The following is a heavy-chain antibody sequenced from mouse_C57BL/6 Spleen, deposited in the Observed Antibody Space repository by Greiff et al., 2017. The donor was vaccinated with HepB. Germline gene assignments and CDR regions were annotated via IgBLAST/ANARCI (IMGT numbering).Heavy chain of an antibody. CDR1: GFTFSDYY. V-gene: IGHV5-16*01. CDR2: INYDGSST. Sequence: EVMLVESEGGLVQPGSSMKLSCTASGFTFSDYYMAWVRQVPEKGLEWVANINYDGSSTYYLDSLKSRFIISRDNAKNILYLQMSSLKSEDTATYYCAREEDGAWFAYWGQGTLVTVSA. CDR3: AREEDGAWFAY. J-gene: IGHJ3*01.